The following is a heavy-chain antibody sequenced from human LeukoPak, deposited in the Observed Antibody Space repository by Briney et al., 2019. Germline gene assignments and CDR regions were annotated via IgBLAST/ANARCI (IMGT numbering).Heavy chain of an antibody. D-gene: IGHD3-22*01. Sequence: EGSLRLSCAASGLTFSSYSMNWVRQAPGKGLEWVSSISSSSSYIYYADSVKGRFTISRDNAKNSLYLQMNSLRAEDTAVYYCAKDPQYYYDSSGYYYAGAFAFDIWGQGTMVTVSS. V-gene: IGHV3-21*01. CDR1: GLTFSSYS. J-gene: IGHJ3*02. CDR2: ISSSSSYI. CDR3: AKDPQYYYDSSGYYYAGAFAFDI.